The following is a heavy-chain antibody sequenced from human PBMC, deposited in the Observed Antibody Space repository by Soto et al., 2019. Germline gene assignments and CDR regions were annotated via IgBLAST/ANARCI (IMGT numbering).Heavy chain of an antibody. Sequence: AGGSLRLSCAASGFTFSSYAMSWVRQAPGKGLEWVSAISGSGGSTYYADSVKGRFTISRDNSKNTLYLQMNSLRAEDTAVYYCAKDGDTGSSYYYGMDVWGQGTTVTVSS. CDR3: AKDGDTGSSYYYGMDV. J-gene: IGHJ6*02. CDR1: GFTFSSYA. V-gene: IGHV3-23*01. CDR2: ISGSGGST. D-gene: IGHD5-18*01.